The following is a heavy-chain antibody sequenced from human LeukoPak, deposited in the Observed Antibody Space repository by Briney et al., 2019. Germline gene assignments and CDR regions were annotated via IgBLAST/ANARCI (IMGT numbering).Heavy chain of an antibody. CDR2: ISSSGSTI. V-gene: IGHV3-11*01. CDR3: ARDQRWLRSYFDY. Sequence: GGSLRLSCAASGFTFSDYYMSWIRQAPGKGLEWVSYISSSGSTIYYADSVKGRFTISRDNAKNSLYLQMNSLRAEDMAVYYCARDQRWLRSYFDYWGQGTLVTVSS. J-gene: IGHJ4*02. D-gene: IGHD5-12*01. CDR1: GFTFSDYY.